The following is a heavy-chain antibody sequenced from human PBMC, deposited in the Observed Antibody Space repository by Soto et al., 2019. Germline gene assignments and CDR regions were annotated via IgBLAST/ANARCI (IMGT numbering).Heavy chain of an antibody. D-gene: IGHD6-19*01. CDR1: GGSVSSDRYY. CDR2: VYYSGSS. CDR3: VSINAGGWYYFDY. V-gene: IGHV4-39*02. Sequence: SETLSLTCSVSGGSVSSDRYYWSWIRQSPGKGLEWIGSVYYSGSSYYSPSLKSRVTMSVDSSKNHFSLILDSVTAADTAVYYCVSINAGGWYYFDYWGQGILVTVSS. J-gene: IGHJ4*02.